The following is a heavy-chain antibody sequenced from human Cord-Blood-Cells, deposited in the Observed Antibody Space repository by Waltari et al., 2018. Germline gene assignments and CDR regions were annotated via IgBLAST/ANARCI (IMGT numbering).Heavy chain of an antibody. J-gene: IGHJ3*02. CDR2: FDPEDGET. Sequence: QVQLVQSGAEVKKPGASVKVSCRVSGYTLTELSMHWVRQAPGKGLEWMGGFDPEDGETIYAQKCQGRVTMTEDTSTHTAYMELSSLRSEDTAVYYCATDPAGNWNAFDIWGQGTMVTVSS. D-gene: IGHD1-1*01. CDR1: GYTLTELS. V-gene: IGHV1-24*01. CDR3: ATDPAGNWNAFDI.